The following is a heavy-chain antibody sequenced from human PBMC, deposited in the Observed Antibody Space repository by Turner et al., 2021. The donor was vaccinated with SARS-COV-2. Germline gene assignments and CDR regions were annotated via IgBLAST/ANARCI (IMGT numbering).Heavy chain of an antibody. CDR3: ARDRVDCSSSSCYEAY. V-gene: IGHV3-30-3*01. J-gene: IGHJ4*02. D-gene: IGHD2-2*01. Sequence: QVQLVESGGGVVQPGRSLRLSCAASGFTFSNYAMHWVRQAPGKGLEWVVFISYDGSYKYYADSVKGRFTISRDNSKNTLYLQMNSLRAEDTAVYYCARDRVDCSSSSCYEAYWGQGTLVTVSS. CDR2: ISYDGSYK. CDR1: GFTFSNYA.